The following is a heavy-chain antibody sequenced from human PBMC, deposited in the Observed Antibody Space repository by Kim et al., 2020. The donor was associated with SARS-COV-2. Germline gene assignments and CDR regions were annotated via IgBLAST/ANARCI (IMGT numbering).Heavy chain of an antibody. V-gene: IGHV3-23*01. CDR1: GFTFSSYA. CDR3: AKHLNWNYVEAFDI. Sequence: GGSLRLSCAASGFTFSSYAMSWVRQAPGKGLQLVSAISGSGGSTYYADSVKGRFTISRDNSKNTLYLQMNSLRAEDTAVYYCAKHLNWNYVEAFDIWGQGTIVTGSS. D-gene: IGHD1-7*01. CDR2: ISGSGGST. J-gene: IGHJ3*02.